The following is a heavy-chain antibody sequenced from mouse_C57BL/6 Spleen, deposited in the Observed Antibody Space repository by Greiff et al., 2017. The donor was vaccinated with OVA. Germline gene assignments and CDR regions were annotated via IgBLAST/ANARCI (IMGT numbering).Heavy chain of an antibody. D-gene: IGHD2-3*01. CDR3: GGGYYDY. V-gene: IGHV1-82*01. CDR2: IYPGDGDT. Sequence: VQLQQSGPELVKPGASVKISCKASGYAFSSSWMNWVKQRPGKGLEWIGRIYPGDGDTNYNGKFKGKATLTADKSSSTAYMQLSSLTSEDSAVYFCGGGYYDYWGQGTTLTVSS. J-gene: IGHJ2*01. CDR1: GYAFSSSW.